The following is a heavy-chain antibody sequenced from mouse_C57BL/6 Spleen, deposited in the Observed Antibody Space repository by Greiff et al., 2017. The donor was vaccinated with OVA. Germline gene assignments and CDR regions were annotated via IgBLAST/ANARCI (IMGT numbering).Heavy chain of an antibody. Sequence: EVQGVESGGGLVKPGGSLKLSCAASGFTFSSYAMSWVRQTPEKRLEWVATISDGGSYTYYTDNVKGRFTISRDNAKNNLYLQMRHLKSEDTAMYYCARDGTYSNYDAMDYWGQGTSVTVAS. CDR3: ARDGTYSNYDAMDY. D-gene: IGHD2-5*01. V-gene: IGHV5-4*01. J-gene: IGHJ4*01. CDR1: GFTFSSYA. CDR2: ISDGGSYT.